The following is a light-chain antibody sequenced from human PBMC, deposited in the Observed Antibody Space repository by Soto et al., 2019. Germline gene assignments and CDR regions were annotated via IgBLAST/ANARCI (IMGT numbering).Light chain of an antibody. V-gene: IGLV2-11*01. CDR2: DVS. J-gene: IGLJ2*01. Sequence: QSALTQPRSVSGSPGQSVTISCTGTSSDVGGYNYVSWYQQHQGKAPKLMIYDVSKRPSGVPDHLSGSKSGNTASLANSGLQAEHEADYYCCSYAGSYSVVFGGGTELTVL. CDR3: CSYAGSYSVV. CDR1: SSDVGGYNY.